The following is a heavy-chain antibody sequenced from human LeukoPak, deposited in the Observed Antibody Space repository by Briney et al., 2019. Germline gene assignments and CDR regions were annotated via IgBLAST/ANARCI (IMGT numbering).Heavy chain of an antibody. CDR2: IYYSGST. CDR1: GGSISSYY. D-gene: IGHD6-19*01. J-gene: IGHJ5*02. V-gene: IGHV4-59*01. CDR3: ARGPDSSGWYPEYNWFDP. Sequence: PSETLSLTCTVSGGSISSYYWSWIRQPPGKGLEWIGYIYYSGSTNYNPSLKSRVTISVDTSKNQFSLKLSSVTAADTAVYYCARGPDSSGWYPEYNWFDPWGQGTLVTVSS.